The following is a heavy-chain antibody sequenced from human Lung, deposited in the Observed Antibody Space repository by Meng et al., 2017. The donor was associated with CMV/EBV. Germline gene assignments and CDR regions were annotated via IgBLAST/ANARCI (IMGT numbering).Heavy chain of an antibody. D-gene: IGHD6-19*01. CDR1: GGSISSSNW. J-gene: IGHJ4*02. CDR2: IYHSGST. Sequence: QRSVPGLVKPSGTLSLTCGVSGGSISSSNWWSWVRQPPGKGLEWIGEIYHSGSTNYNPSLKSRVTISVDKSKNQFSLKLSSVTAAGTAVYYCASFPPPGKQWLVTDYWGQGTLVTVSS. V-gene: IGHV4-4*02. CDR3: ASFPPPGKQWLVTDY.